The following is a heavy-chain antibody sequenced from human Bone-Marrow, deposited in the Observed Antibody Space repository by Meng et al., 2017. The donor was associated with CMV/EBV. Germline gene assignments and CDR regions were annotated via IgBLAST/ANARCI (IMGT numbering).Heavy chain of an antibody. V-gene: IGHV4-34*01. CDR1: SFSGSY. Sequence: SFSGSYCRWIRQPPGKGLEWIGEINHSGSTHYNPSLKSRVTISVDTSKNQFSLKLSSVTAADTAVYYCARGLRGVRFLEWLPYYFDYWGQGTLVTVSS. CDR2: INHSGST. CDR3: ARGLRGVRFLEWLPYYFDY. D-gene: IGHD3-3*01. J-gene: IGHJ4*02.